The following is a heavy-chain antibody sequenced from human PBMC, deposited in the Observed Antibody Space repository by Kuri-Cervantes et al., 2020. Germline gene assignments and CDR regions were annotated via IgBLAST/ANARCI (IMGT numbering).Heavy chain of an antibody. CDR2: ISAYNGNT. J-gene: IGHJ6*02. D-gene: IGHD3-10*01. CDR1: GYTFTSYG. Sequence: ASVKVSCKASGYTFTSYGISWVRQAPGQGLEWMGWISAYNGNTNYAQKLQGRVTMTTDTSTSTAYMELRSLRSDDTAVYYCASGYDSGSYHYYGMDVWGQGTTVTVSS. V-gene: IGHV1-18*01. CDR3: ASGYDSGSYHYYGMDV.